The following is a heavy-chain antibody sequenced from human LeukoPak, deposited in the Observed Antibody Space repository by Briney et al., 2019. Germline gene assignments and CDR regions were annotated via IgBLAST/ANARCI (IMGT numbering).Heavy chain of an antibody. CDR2: ISSSSSYI. D-gene: IGHD6-19*01. V-gene: IGHV3-21*01. J-gene: IGHJ4*02. CDR3: ARGSTSASNGWFGQLEY. CDR1: RFIFSSYS. Sequence: GGSLRLSCAASRFIFSSYSMIWVRQTLVMGLEWVSSISSSSSYIYYTDSLKGRFIISRDNAKNSLYLQMNSLSADDTGVYYCARGSTSASNGWFGQLEYWGEGTLVTVSS.